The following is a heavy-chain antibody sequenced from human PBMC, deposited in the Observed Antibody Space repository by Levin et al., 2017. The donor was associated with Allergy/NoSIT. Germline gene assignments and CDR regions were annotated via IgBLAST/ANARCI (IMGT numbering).Heavy chain of an antibody. CDR3: VREIAEEGT. CDR1: GFTFSNYA. D-gene: IGHD1-1*01. CDR2: ISDDGSSE. V-gene: IGHV3-30-3*01. J-gene: IGHJ4*02. Sequence: GESLKISCAASGFTFSNYAMHWVRQAQGKGLEWVGVISDDGSSEFYIDSVKGRFTISRDNSKNRLYLQMDSLRAEDTALYYCVREIAEEGTWGQGTLVIVSS.